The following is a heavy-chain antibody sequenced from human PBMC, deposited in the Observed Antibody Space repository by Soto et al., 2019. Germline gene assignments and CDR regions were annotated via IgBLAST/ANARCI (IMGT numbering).Heavy chain of an antibody. CDR1: GFTFNTYS. J-gene: IGHJ4*01. CDR3: VRDGGSTYSNDGFFDY. CDR2: IGGHTSTI. Sequence: GGSLRLSCAASGFTFNTYSMNWGRQAPGMWLEWVSYIGGHTSTIFYADSVKGRFSISRGNGKNSLYLQMNSLRDEDTAIYYCVRDGGSTYSNDGFFDYWGQGXLVTVYS. D-gene: IGHD2-15*01. V-gene: IGHV3-48*02.